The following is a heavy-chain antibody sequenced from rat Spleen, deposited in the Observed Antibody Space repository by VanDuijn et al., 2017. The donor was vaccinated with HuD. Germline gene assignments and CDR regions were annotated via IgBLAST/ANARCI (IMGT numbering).Heavy chain of an antibody. Sequence: EVQLVETGGGLVQPGRSLKLSCAASGFTFSDYDMAWVRQAPGKGLEWVASITNTGGNTYYPDSVKGRFTISRDDAVSTLYLQMDSLRSEDSATYYCTRDRILRSTGFDYWGQGVMVTVSS. J-gene: IGHJ2*01. V-gene: IGHV5-25*01. D-gene: IGHD1-6*01. CDR2: ITNTGGNT. CDR1: GFTFSDYD. CDR3: TRDRILRSTGFDY.